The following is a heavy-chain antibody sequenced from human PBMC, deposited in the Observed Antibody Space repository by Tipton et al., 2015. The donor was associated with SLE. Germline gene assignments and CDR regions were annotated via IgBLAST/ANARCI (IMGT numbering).Heavy chain of an antibody. CDR2: INHSGST. J-gene: IGHJ4*02. CDR3: TRGVGARGSNLDY. D-gene: IGHD1-26*01. Sequence: TLSLTCAVYGGSFSSYYWSWIRQPPGKGLEWIGEINHSGSTNYNPSLKRRVTISVDTSKNQFSLKLSSVTAADTAVYYCTRGVGARGSNLDYWGQGSLVTVSS. V-gene: IGHV4-34*01. CDR1: GGSFSSYY.